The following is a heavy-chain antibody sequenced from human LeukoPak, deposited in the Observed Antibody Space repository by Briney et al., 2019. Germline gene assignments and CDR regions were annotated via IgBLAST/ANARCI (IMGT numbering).Heavy chain of an antibody. J-gene: IGHJ6*02. CDR3: ARDRDSSGYYYSYYYYGMDV. D-gene: IGHD3-22*01. V-gene: IGHV3-11*01. CDR1: GFTFSDYY. Sequence: GGSLRHSCAASGFTFSDYYMSWIRQAPGKGLEWVSYISSSGSTIYYADSVKGRFTISRDNAKNSLYLQMNSLRAEDTAVYYCARDRDSSGYYYSYYYYGMDVWGQGTTVTVSS. CDR2: ISSSGSTI.